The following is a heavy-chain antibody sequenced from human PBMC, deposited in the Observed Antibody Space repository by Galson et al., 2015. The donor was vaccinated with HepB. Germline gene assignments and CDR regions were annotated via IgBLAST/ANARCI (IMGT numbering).Heavy chain of an antibody. V-gene: IGHV3-15*07. CDR1: GFTFSNAW. CDR2: IKSKTDGGTT. J-gene: IGHJ5*02. CDR3: TTQYYDFWSGYNWFDP. D-gene: IGHD3-3*01. Sequence: SLRLSCAASGFTFSNAWMNWVRQAPGKGLEWVGRIKSKTDGGTTDYAAPVKGRFTISRDDSKNTLYLQMNSLKTEDTAVYYCTTQYYDFWSGYNWFDPWGQGTLVTVSS.